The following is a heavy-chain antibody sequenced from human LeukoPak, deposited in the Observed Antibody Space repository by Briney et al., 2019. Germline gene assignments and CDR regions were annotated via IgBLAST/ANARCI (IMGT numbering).Heavy chain of an antibody. CDR1: GYSFTSYW. J-gene: IGHJ5*02. Sequence: GESLNISCQGSGYSFTSYWIGSVRQMPAKGLEWMGIIYPGDSDTRYSPSFQGQFTISADKSISTAYLQWSSLKASDTAMYYCARSHYDFWRASNAGWFDPWGQGSLVTVSS. CDR3: ARSHYDFWRASNAGWFDP. D-gene: IGHD3-3*01. V-gene: IGHV5-51*01. CDR2: IYPGDSDT.